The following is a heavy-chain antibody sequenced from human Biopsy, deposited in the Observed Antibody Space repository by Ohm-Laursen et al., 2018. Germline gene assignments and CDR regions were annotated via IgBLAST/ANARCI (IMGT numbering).Heavy chain of an antibody. CDR3: ARDIVTGVDYLDD. CDR1: GFTFSSYA. Sequence: SLRLSCTASGFTFSSYAMSWVRQAPGKGLEWVANINPDGSEKYYADSVKGRFTISRDNAKNSLYLQMSSLRAEDTAIYYCARDIVTGVDYLDDWGQGTLVTVSS. J-gene: IGHJ4*02. D-gene: IGHD7-27*01. V-gene: IGHV3-7*01. CDR2: INPDGSEK.